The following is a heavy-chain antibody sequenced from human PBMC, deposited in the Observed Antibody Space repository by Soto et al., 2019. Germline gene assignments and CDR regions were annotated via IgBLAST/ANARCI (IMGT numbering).Heavy chain of an antibody. CDR2: INHSGST. CDR1: GGSFSGYY. J-gene: IGHJ6*03. CDR3: ARGVITMVRGVIRTYYYYMDV. D-gene: IGHD3-10*01. Sequence: SETLSLTCAVYGGSFSGYYWSWIRQPPGKGLEWIGEINHSGSTNYNPSLKSRVTISVDTSKNQFSLKLSSVTAADTAVYYCARGVITMVRGVIRTYYYYMDVWGKGTTVTVSS. V-gene: IGHV4-34*01.